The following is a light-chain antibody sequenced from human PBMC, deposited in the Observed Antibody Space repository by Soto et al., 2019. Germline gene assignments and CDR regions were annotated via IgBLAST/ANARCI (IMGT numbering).Light chain of an antibody. J-gene: IGKJ1*01. CDR2: GAS. CDR1: HSVSSSS. CDR3: QQYGGSPRT. V-gene: IGKV3-20*01. Sequence: PGGRATLSCRASHSVSSSSLAWYQHKRGQAPRLLIHGASSRATGIPDRFSGSGSGTDFTLTISRLEPEDFAVYYCQQYGGSPRTVGQGTKVDSK.